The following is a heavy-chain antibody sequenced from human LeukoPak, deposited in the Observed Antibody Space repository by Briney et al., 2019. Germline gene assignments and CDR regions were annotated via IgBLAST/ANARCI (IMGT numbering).Heavy chain of an antibody. Sequence: SETLSLTXTVSGGSVSSYYWSWIRQPPGEGLEWIAYIYNSGSTNYDLSLKSRVTISVDTSKNQFSLKLSSVIAADTAVYYCVRDWEGFNFDIWGQGTMVTVSS. CDR1: GGSVSSYY. V-gene: IGHV4-59*02. J-gene: IGHJ3*02. CDR3: VRDWEGFNFDI. D-gene: IGHD1-26*01. CDR2: IYNSGST.